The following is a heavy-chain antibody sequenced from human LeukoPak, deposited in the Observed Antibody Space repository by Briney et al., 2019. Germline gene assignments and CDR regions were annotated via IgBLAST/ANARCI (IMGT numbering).Heavy chain of an antibody. D-gene: IGHD4-17*01. CDR1: GGSISSSNW. Sequence: SETLSLTCAVSGGSISSSNWWSWVRQPPGKGLEWIGEIYHSGSTNYNPSLKSRVTISVDKSKNQFSLKLSSVTAADTAVYYCARTGAETTVTSIFDYWGQGTLVTVSS. V-gene: IGHV4-4*02. J-gene: IGHJ4*02. CDR2: IYHSGST. CDR3: ARTGAETTVTSIFDY.